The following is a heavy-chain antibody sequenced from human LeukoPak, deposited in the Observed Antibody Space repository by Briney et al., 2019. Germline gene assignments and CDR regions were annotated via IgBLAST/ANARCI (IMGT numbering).Heavy chain of an antibody. V-gene: IGHV1-69*13. CDR1: GGTFSSYA. J-gene: IGHJ1*01. Sequence: GASVKVSCKTSGGTFSSYAFSWVRQAPGQGLEWMGGIIPMFGTTDQAQRFQGRVTISADESTNTAYMELSSLRSEDTAVYYCARTESYYGSGSYYNVAFFQHWGQGTLVTVSS. D-gene: IGHD3-10*01. CDR2: IIPMFGTT. CDR3: ARTESYYGSGSYYNVAFFQH.